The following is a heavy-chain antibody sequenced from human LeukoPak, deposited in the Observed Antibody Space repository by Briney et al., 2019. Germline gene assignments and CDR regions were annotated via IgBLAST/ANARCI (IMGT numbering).Heavy chain of an antibody. D-gene: IGHD1-7*01. J-gene: IGHJ3*02. V-gene: IGHV7-4-1*02. CDR2: INTNTGNP. CDR3: ARIGAGTPAYSAFDI. CDR1: GYTFTSYT. Sequence: GASVKVSCKASGYTFTSYTINWVRQAPGQGLEWMGFINTNTGNPTYAQGFIGQFVFSLDTSVSTAYLQISSLKAEDTAVYHCARIGAGTPAYSAFDIWGQGTRVTVSP.